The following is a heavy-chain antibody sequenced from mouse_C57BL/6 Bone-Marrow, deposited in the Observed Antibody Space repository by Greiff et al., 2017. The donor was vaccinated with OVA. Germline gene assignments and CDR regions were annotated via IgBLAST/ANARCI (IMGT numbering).Heavy chain of an antibody. CDR1: GFTFSSYG. J-gene: IGHJ1*03. Sequence: EVHLVESGGDLVKPGGSLKLSCAASGFTFSSYGMSWVRQTPDKRLEWVATISSGGSYTYYPDSVKGRFTISRDNAKNTLYLQMSSLKSEDTAMYYCARHEYDGYYVWYFDVWGTGTTVTVSS. CDR2: ISSGGSYT. CDR3: ARHEYDGYYVWYFDV. D-gene: IGHD2-3*01. V-gene: IGHV5-6*01.